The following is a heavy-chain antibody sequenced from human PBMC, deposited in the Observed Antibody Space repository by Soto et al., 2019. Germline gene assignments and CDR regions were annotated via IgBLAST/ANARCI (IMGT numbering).Heavy chain of an antibody. CDR2: ISYDGSNK. CDR3: AKGAAAAITY. V-gene: IGHV3-30*18. CDR1: GFTFSSYG. J-gene: IGHJ4*02. D-gene: IGHD6-13*01. Sequence: SLRLSCAASGFTFSSYGMHWVRQAPGKGLEWVAVISYDGSNKYYADSVKGRFTISRDNSKNTLYLQMNSLRAEDTAVYYCAKGAAAAITYWGQGTLVTVLL.